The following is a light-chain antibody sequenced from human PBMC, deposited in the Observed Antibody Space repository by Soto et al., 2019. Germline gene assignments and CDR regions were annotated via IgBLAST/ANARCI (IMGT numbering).Light chain of an antibody. CDR3: QQXXXSGT. CDR2: GTS. V-gene: IGKV3D-15*01. J-gene: IGKJ1*01. Sequence: EIVMTQYPATLSVSPGERASLSCRASQSVSSNLAWYQQKPGQAPRILIFGTSNRATGIPDRFSGSGSGTDFTLTISRLEPEDFAVXXXQQXXXSGTFXQGTKVDIK. CDR1: QSVSSN.